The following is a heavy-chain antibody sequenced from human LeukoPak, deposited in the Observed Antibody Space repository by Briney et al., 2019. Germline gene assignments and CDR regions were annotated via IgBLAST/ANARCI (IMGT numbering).Heavy chain of an antibody. CDR3: AKDGLSYYGPMFDY. CDR1: GFTFSSYA. CDR2: ISGRGGST. Sequence: LPGGSLRLSCAASGFTFSSYAMSWVRQAPGKGLEWVSAISGRGGSTYYADSVKGRFTISRDNSKNTLYLQMNSLRAEDTAVYYCAKDGLSYYGPMFDYWGQGTLVTVSS. J-gene: IGHJ4*02. V-gene: IGHV3-23*01. D-gene: IGHD3-10*01.